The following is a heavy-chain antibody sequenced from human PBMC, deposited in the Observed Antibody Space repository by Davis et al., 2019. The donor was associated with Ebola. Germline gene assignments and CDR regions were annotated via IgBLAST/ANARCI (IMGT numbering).Heavy chain of an antibody. CDR1: GYTFTNYY. CDR2: INPRGDTP. CDR3: ASPAGTTEHWFDY. Sequence: AASVKVSCKASGYTFTNYYVHWVRQAPGQGLEWMGIINPRGDTPRYAHKFQDRVTMTRDTSTSTVYMEVISLRSEDTAVYYCASPAGTTEHWFDYWGQGTQVTVSS. J-gene: IGHJ4*02. V-gene: IGHV1-46*01. D-gene: IGHD1-1*01.